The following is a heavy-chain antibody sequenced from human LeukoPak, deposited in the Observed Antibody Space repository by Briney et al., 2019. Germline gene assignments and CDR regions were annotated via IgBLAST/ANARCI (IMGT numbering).Heavy chain of an antibody. V-gene: IGHV4-59*08. J-gene: IGHJ2*01. CDR2: SYYSECI. D-gene: IGHD3-10*01. CDR3: ARQGGSGSYYKYFDL. Sequence: YSYYSECINHGHSPTSRVSISVDTSKYQFSLKLSSVTAADTAVYYCARQGGSGSYYKYFDLWGRGSLVTVSS.